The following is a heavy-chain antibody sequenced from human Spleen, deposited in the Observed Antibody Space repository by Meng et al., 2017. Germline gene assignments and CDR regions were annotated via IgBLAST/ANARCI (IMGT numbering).Heavy chain of an antibody. V-gene: IGHV3-15*01. Sequence: GESLKISCAASGFTFSNAWVTWVRQAPGKGLEWVGRIKSKTDGGTTDYAAPVKGRFTISRDDSKNTLYLQMNSLKTEDTAVYYCTTVLLERDYINWFDPWGQGTLVTVSS. J-gene: IGHJ5*02. CDR2: IKSKTDGGTT. D-gene: IGHD2/OR15-2a*01. CDR1: GFTFSNAW. CDR3: TTVLLERDYINWFDP.